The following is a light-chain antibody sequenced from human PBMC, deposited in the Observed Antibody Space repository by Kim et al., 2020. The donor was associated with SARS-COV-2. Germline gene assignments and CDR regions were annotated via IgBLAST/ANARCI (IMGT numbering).Light chain of an antibody. CDR2: GKN. CDR1: SLRSYY. Sequence: LGQTVRITCQGDSLRSYYATWYQQKPGQAPVLVIYGKNNRPSGIPDRFSGSSSGKTAALTITGAQAEDEADYYCNSRDSSGNHLVFGGGTQLTVL. CDR3: NSRDSSGNHLV. J-gene: IGLJ2*01. V-gene: IGLV3-19*01.